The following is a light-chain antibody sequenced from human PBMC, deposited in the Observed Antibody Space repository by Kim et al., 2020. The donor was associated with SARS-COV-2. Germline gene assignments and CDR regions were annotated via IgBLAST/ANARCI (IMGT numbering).Light chain of an antibody. J-gene: IGLJ3*02. CDR2: DVS. CDR1: SSDVGGYNY. V-gene: IGLV2-14*03. Sequence: GQSITISCTGTSSDVGGYNYVSWYRQHPGKAPKLMIYDVSNRPSGVSNRFSGSKSGNTASLTISGLQAEDEADYYCSSYTSSSTRVFGGGTKLTVL. CDR3: SSYTSSSTRV.